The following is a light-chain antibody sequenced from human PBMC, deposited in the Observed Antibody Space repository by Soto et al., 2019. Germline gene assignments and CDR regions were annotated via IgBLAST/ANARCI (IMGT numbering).Light chain of an antibody. J-gene: IGLJ1*01. CDR3: CIYAGDPYV. CDR2: DVS. CDR1: SKDVGNYNL. V-gene: IGLV2-23*02. Sequence: QSVLNQRASVFGSPGPSITCSFPGTSKDVGNYNLVSLYQQHPGKAPKLMIYDVSKRPSGVSNRFSGSKSGNTASLTISGLQADYDAASNSCIYAGDPYVSRTGTKV.